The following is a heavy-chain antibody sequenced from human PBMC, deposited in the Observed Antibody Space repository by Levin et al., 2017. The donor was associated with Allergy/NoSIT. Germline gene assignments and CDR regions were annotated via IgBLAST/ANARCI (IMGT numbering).Heavy chain of an antibody. CDR2: IIPILGIA. Sequence: SVKVSCKASGGTFSSYAISWVRQAPGQGLEWMGRIIPILGIANYAQKFQGRVTITADKSTSTAYMELSSLRSEDTAVYYCARDPARNDYGDPRRPINWFDPWGQGTLVTVSS. CDR3: ARDPARNDYGDPRRPINWFDP. CDR1: GGTFSSYA. V-gene: IGHV1-69*04. J-gene: IGHJ5*02. D-gene: IGHD4-17*01.